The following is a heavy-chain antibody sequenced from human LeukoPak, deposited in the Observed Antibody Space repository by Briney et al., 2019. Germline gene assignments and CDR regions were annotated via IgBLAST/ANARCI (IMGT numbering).Heavy chain of an antibody. J-gene: IGHJ3*02. V-gene: IGHV4-34*01. D-gene: IGHD3-3*01. CDR2: INHSGST. CDR1: GGSFSGYY. CDR3: ARTYYDFWSGSYTGAFDI. Sequence: SETLSLTCAVYGGSFSGYYWSWIRQHPGKGLEWIGEINHSGSTNYNPSLKSRVTISVDTSKNQFSLKLSSVTAADTAVYYCARTYYDFWSGSYTGAFDIWGQGTMVTVSS.